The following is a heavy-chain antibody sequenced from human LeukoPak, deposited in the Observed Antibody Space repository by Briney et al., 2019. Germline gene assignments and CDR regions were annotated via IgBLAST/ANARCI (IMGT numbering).Heavy chain of an antibody. V-gene: IGHV4-34*01. J-gene: IGHJ4*02. Sequence: SETLSLTCAVYGGSFSGYYWSWIRQPPGKGLEWIGEINHSGSTNYNPSLKSRVTISVDTSKNQFSLKLSSVTAADTAGYYCARLWNYDYIWGSYRFFDYWGQGTLVTVSS. CDR2: INHSGST. D-gene: IGHD3-16*02. CDR3: ARLWNYDYIWGSYRFFDY. CDR1: GGSFSGYY.